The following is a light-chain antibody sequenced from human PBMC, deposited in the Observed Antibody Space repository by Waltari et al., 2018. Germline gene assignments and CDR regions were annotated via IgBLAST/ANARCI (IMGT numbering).Light chain of an antibody. CDR1: QHISNY. V-gene: IGKV1-39*01. CDR3: LQSYRIPVT. Sequence: DIQMTQSPPSLSASAGDRATITCRASQHISNYLNWYLQRPGKAPELLIFETSSLSGGVPSRFSGSGSGTQFTLTISTLQPEDSATYYCLQSYRIPVTFGQGTRVDI. J-gene: IGKJ1*01. CDR2: ETS.